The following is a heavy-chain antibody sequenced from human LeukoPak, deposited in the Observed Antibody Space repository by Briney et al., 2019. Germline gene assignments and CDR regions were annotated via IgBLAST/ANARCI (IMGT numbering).Heavy chain of an antibody. V-gene: IGHV1-18*01. D-gene: IGHD3-22*01. CDR1: GYKFTSYG. Sequence: ASVKVSCKASGYKFTSYGISWVRQAPGQGLEWMGWITAYNGNTDYAQKFQGRVTMTTDASTSTAYMEARSLRSDDTAVYYCARVPVSYHYDSSGCDYWGQGTVVTVSS. CDR3: ARVPVSYHYDSSGCDY. J-gene: IGHJ4*02. CDR2: ITAYNGNT.